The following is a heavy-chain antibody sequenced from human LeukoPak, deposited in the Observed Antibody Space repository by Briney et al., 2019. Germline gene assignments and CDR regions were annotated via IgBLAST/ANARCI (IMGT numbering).Heavy chain of an antibody. D-gene: IGHD3-10*01. CDR3: ATKAPPGYYGSGRGDDY. Sequence: GGSLRLSCAASGFTFSDYYMSWIRQAPGKGLELVSYISSSGSTIYYADSVKGRFTISRDNAKNTLYLQMNSLRAEDTAVYYCATKAPPGYYGSGRGDDYWGQGTLVTVSS. V-gene: IGHV3-11*04. CDR2: ISSSGSTI. J-gene: IGHJ4*02. CDR1: GFTFSDYY.